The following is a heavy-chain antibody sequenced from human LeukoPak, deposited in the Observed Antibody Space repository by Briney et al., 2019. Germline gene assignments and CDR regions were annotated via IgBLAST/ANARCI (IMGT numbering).Heavy chain of an antibody. Sequence: PGGSLRLSCAASGFTFSSYAMHWVRQAPGKGLEWVAVISYDGSDKYYADSVKGRFTISRDPSKTTLYLQMNSLRTEDTALYYCARDLHYWAAMDVWGQGTTVTVSS. D-gene: IGHD2-8*02. CDR3: ARDLHYWAAMDV. J-gene: IGHJ6*02. V-gene: IGHV3-30-3*01. CDR1: GFTFSSYA. CDR2: ISYDGSDK.